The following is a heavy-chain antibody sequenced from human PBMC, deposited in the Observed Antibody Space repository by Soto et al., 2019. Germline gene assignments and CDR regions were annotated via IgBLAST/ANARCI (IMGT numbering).Heavy chain of an antibody. CDR2: ISYDGSNK. J-gene: IGHJ4*02. CDR1: GFTFSSYG. V-gene: IGHV3-30*18. D-gene: IGHD6-19*01. Sequence: LRLSCAASGFTFSSYGMHWVRQAPGKGLEWVAVISYDGSNKYYADSVKGRFTISRDNSKNTLYLQMNSLRAEDTAVYYCAKEYSSGWKYYFDYWGQGTLVTVSS. CDR3: AKEYSSGWKYYFDY.